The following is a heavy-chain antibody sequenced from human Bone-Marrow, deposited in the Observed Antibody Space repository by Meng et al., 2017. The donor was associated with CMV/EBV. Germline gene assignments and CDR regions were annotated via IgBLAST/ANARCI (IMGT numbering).Heavy chain of an antibody. CDR3: VRGEWTY. Sequence: SVKVSCKASGYTFTTYDINWVRQATGQGLEWMGWMNPNSGNTGYAQKFQGRVTITRNTSISTAYMELSSLRPEDTAVYYRVRGEWTYWGQGTLVTVSS. D-gene: IGHD3-3*01. V-gene: IGHV1-8*03. CDR1: GYTFTTYD. J-gene: IGHJ4*02. CDR2: MNPNSGNT.